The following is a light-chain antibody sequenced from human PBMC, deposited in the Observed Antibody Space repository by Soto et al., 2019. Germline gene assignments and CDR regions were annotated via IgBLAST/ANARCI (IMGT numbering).Light chain of an antibody. CDR2: DVS. J-gene: IGLJ2*01. CDR1: SSDVGGYNY. V-gene: IGLV2-14*01. Sequence: QSALTQPASVSGSPGQSITISCTGTSSDVGGYNYVSWYQQHPCKAPKLMIYDVSNRPSGVSNRFSGSKSVNTASLTMSGLQAEDEADYYCSSYTSSSTYVVFGGGTKLTVL. CDR3: SSYTSSSTYVV.